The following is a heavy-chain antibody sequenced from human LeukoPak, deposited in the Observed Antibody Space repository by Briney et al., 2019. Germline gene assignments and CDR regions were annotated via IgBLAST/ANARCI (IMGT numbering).Heavy chain of an antibody. CDR2: IYHSGST. CDR1: GGSISSSNW. CDR3: ARDRGIAAAGTRWFDP. Sequence: SGTLSLTCAVSGGSISSSNWWSWVRQPPGKGLEWIGEIYHSGSTNYNPSLKSRVTISVDKSKNQFSLKLSSVTAADTAVYYCARDRGIAAAGTRWFDPWGQGTLVTVSS. D-gene: IGHD6-13*01. J-gene: IGHJ5*02. V-gene: IGHV4-4*02.